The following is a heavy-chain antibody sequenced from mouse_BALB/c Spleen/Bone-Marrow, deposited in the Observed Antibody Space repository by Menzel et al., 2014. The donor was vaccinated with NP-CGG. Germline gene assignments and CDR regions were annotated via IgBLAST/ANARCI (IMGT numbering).Heavy chain of an antibody. J-gene: IGHJ4*01. CDR2: IFPGDVDT. CDR3: ARDGRCGDDMDD. Sequence: VQLVESGPELVKPGTSVKISCKASGYTFTNYYIHWLKRRPGQGLEWIGWIFPGDVDTNYNEKFKGKATMTADESSSTAYLQLSSLTSEDTAVYYCARDGRCGDDMDDWGEGTSVTVSS. CDR1: GYTFTNYY. D-gene: IGHD1-1*02. V-gene: IGHV1S56*01.